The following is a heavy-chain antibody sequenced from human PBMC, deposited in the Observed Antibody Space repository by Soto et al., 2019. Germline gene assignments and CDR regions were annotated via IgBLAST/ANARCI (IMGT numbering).Heavy chain of an antibody. CDR1: GFTVSSNY. J-gene: IGHJ6*02. CDR2: IYSGGST. CDR3: AREEYSGWYPYGMDV. Sequence: GGSLRLSCAASGFTVSSNYMSWVRQAPGKGLEWVSVIYSGGSTYYADSVKGRFTISRHNSKNTLYLQMNSLRAEDTAVYYCAREEYSGWYPYGMDVWGQGTTVTVSS. D-gene: IGHD6-19*01. V-gene: IGHV3-53*04.